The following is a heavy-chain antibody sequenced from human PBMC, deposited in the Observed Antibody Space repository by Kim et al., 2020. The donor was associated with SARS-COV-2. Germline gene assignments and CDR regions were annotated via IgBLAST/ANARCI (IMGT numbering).Heavy chain of an antibody. CDR2: IYYSWST. CDR3: ARGFEL. V-gene: IGHV4-59*08. J-gene: IGHJ2*01. CDR1: GGSISGNY. Sequence: SETLSLTCTVSGGSISGNYWSWIRQPQGKGLEWIGYIYYSWSTNYNPSLKSRVTISVDTSKNQFSLKLSSVTAADTAVYYCARGFELWGRGTLATVSS.